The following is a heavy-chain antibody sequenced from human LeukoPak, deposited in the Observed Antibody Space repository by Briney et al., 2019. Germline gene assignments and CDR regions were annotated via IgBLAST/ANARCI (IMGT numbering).Heavy chain of an antibody. J-gene: IGHJ4*02. CDR1: GFTFSSYS. CDR3: AREREVYCSRTSCRDY. CDR2: ISSSSSYI. D-gene: IGHD2-2*01. V-gene: IGHV3-21*01. Sequence: GGSLRLSCAASGFTFSSYSMNWVRQAPGKGLEWVSSISSSSSYIYYADSVKGRFTISRDNAKNSLYLQMNSLRAEDTAVYYCAREREVYCSRTSCRDYWGQGPLVTVSS.